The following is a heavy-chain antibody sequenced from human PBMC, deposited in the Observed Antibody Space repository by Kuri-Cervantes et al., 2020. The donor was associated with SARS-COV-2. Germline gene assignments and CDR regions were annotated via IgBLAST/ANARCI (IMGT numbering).Heavy chain of an antibody. CDR2: IYHSGST. V-gene: IGHV4-30-2*01. J-gene: IGHJ3*02. D-gene: IGHD6-13*01. Sequence: SETLSLTCAVSGGSISSGGYSWSWIRQPPGKGLEWIGYIYHSGSTYYNPSLKSRVTISVDRSKNQFSLKLSSVTAADTAVYYCARAPIRIAAAGSSFDIWGQGTMVTVSS. CDR3: ARAPIRIAAAGSSFDI. CDR1: GGSISSGGYS.